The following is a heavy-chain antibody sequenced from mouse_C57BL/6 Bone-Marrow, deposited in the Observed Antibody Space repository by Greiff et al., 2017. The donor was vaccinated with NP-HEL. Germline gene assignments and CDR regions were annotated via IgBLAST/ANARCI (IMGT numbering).Heavy chain of an antibody. D-gene: IGHD1-1*01. J-gene: IGHJ3*01. Sequence: VKLQESGAELVKPGASVKISCKASGYAFSSYWMNWVKQRPGKGLEGIGQIYPGDGDTNYNGKFKGKATLTADKSSSTAYMQLSSLTSEDSAVYFCARSYYGSSYGFAYWGQGTLVTVSA. CDR2: IYPGDGDT. V-gene: IGHV1-80*01. CDR1: GYAFSSYW. CDR3: ARSYYGSSYGFAY.